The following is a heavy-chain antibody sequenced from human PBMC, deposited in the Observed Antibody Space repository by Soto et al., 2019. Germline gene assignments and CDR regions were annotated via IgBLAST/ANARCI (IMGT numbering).Heavy chain of an antibody. J-gene: IGHJ6*02. CDR1: GGSISSGGYY. Sequence: QVQLQESGPGLVKPSQTLSLTCTVSGGSISSGGYYWSWIRQHPGKGLEWIGYIYYSGSTYYNPSLKSRVTISVETTKNQFSLKLSSVTAADTAVYYCARSYDYSNYGSVRGYYYYYYGMDVWGQGTTVTVSS. CDR2: IYYSGST. CDR3: ARSYDYSNYGSVRGYYYYYYGMDV. D-gene: IGHD4-4*01. V-gene: IGHV4-31*03.